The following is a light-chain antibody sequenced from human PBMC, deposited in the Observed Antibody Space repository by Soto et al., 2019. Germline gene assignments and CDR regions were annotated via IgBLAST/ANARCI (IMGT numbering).Light chain of an antibody. Sequence: EIAMTQSPATLSVSPGEGATLSCRASESVSSYLAWYQQKPGQAPRLLIYGASTRAAGIPARFSGSGSGTEFTLTISSLQSEDFAAHYCQQYNEWPSITFGQGTRLEIK. CDR1: ESVSSY. CDR2: GAS. CDR3: QQYNEWPSIT. V-gene: IGKV3-15*01. J-gene: IGKJ5*01.